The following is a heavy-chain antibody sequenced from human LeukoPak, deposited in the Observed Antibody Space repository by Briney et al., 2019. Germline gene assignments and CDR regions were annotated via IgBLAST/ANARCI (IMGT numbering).Heavy chain of an antibody. V-gene: IGHV4-39*07. CDR2: IYYSGST. J-gene: IGHJ4*02. Sequence: PSETLSLTCTVSGGSISSSSYYWGWIRQPPGKGLEWIGSIYYSGSTYYNPSLKSRVTISVDTSKNQFSLKLSSVTAADTAVYYCARAFGPSDYWGQGTLVTVSS. D-gene: IGHD3/OR15-3a*01. CDR1: GGSISSSSYY. CDR3: ARAFGPSDY.